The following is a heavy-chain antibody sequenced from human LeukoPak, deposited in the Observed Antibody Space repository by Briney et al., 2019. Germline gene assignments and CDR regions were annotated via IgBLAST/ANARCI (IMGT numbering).Heavy chain of an antibody. J-gene: IGHJ4*02. CDR1: GYTFTGYY. CDR2: INPNSGGT. D-gene: IGHD6-19*01. CDR3: ARNMAVAGTPGV. V-gene: IGHV1-2*02. Sequence: ASVKVSCKASGYTFTGYYMHWVRQAPGQGLEWMGWINPNSGGTNYAQKFQGRVTMTRDTSISTAYMELSRLRSDDTAVYYCARNMAVAGTPGVWGQGTLVTVSS.